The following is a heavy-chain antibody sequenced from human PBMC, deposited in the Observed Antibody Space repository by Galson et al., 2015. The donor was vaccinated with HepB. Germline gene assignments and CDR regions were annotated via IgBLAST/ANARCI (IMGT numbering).Heavy chain of an antibody. CDR3: AKDLVAAPAFFDY. CDR2: ISGSGGST. D-gene: IGHD2-15*01. Sequence: SLRLSCAASGFTFSSYAMSWVRQAPGKGLEWVSAISGSGGSTYYADSVKGRFTISRDNSKNTLYLQMNSLRAEDTAVYYCAKDLVAAPAFFDYWGQGTLVTVSS. CDR1: GFTFSSYA. J-gene: IGHJ4*02. V-gene: IGHV3-23*01.